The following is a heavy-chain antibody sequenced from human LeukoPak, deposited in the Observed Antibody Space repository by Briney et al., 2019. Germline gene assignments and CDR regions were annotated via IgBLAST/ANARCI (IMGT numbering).Heavy chain of an antibody. V-gene: IGHV1-18*01. CDR2: ISAYNGNT. J-gene: IGHJ4*02. CDR3: AAVWFGELLSPYFDY. D-gene: IGHD3-10*01. CDR1: GYTFTSYG. Sequence: GASVKVSCKASGYTFTSYGISWVRQAPGQGLEWMGWISAYNGNTNYAQKLQGRVTMTTDTSTSTAYMELRSLRSDDTAVYYCAAVWFGELLSPYFDYWGQGTLVTVSS.